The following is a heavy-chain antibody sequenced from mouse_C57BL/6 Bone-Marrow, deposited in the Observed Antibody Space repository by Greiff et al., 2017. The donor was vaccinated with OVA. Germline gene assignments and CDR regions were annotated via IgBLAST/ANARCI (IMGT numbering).Heavy chain of an antibody. V-gene: IGHV10-1*01. CDR2: IRSKSNNYAT. Sequence: EVQRVESGGGLVQPKGSLKLSCAASGFSFNTYAMNWVRQAPGKGLEWVARIRSKSNNYATYYADSVKDRFTISRDDSESMLYLQMNNLKTEDTAMYYCVRGHNWDWFAYWGQGTLVTVSA. CDR1: GFSFNTYA. D-gene: IGHD4-1*01. J-gene: IGHJ3*01. CDR3: VRGHNWDWFAY.